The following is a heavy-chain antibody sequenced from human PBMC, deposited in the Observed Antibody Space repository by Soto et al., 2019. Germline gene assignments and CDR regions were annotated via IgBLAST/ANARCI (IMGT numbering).Heavy chain of an antibody. J-gene: IGHJ4*02. Sequence: GGSLRLSCAASGFTFSNYAMSWVRQAPGKGLEWVSAISGSGGSTYYADSVKGRFTISRDKSRNTLYLQMNSLRAEDTAVYYCAKHNSGSLDNRFDYWGLGPLVTIYS. CDR2: ISGSGGST. CDR1: GFTFSNYA. CDR3: AKHNSGSLDNRFDY. V-gene: IGHV3-23*01. D-gene: IGHD1-26*01.